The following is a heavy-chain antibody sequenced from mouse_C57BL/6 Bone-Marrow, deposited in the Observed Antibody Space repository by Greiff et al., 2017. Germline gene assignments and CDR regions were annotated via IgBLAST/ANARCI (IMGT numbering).Heavy chain of an antibody. V-gene: IGHV5-4*03. Sequence: EVKLVESGGGLVKPGGSLKLSCAASGFTFSSYAMSWVRQTPEKRLEWVATISDGGSYTYYPDNVKGRFTISRDNAKNNLYLQMSHLKSEDTAMYYCARRGPYYGSSYWYFDVWGTGTTVTVSS. D-gene: IGHD1-1*01. J-gene: IGHJ1*03. CDR1: GFTFSSYA. CDR2: ISDGGSYT. CDR3: ARRGPYYGSSYWYFDV.